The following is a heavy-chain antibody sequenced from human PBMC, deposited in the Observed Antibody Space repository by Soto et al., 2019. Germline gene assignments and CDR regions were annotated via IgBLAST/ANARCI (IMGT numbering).Heavy chain of an antibody. D-gene: IGHD6-6*01. CDR1: GFTFDDYA. CDR2: ISLNGGNI. V-gene: IGHV3-9*01. J-gene: IGHJ4*02. Sequence: EVQLVESGGGLVQPGRSLRLSCAASGFTFDDYAMHWVRQAPGKGLEWVSGISLNGGNIGYADSVKGRFTISRDNAKNSLFLQMNSLRADDTALYFCAKDIYSSSSGQDYWGQGTPVTVSS. CDR3: AKDIYSSSSGQDY.